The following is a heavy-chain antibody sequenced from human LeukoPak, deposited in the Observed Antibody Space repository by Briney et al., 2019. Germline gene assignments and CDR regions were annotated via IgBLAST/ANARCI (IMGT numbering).Heavy chain of an antibody. CDR2: IYYSGST. Sequence: SETLSLTCTVSGGSISNSGYYWGWVRQPPGRGLEWSGNIYYSGSTYYNPSLKSRVTISVDTSKNQFSLTLSSVTAADTAVYYCAKTYYYDPFDFWGQGTLVTVSS. CDR1: GGSISNSGYY. V-gene: IGHV4-39*01. D-gene: IGHD3-22*01. J-gene: IGHJ4*02. CDR3: AKTYYYDPFDF.